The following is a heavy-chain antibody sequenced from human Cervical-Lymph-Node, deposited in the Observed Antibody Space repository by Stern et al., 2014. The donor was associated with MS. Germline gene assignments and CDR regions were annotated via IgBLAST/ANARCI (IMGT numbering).Heavy chain of an antibody. J-gene: IGHJ6*02. CDR2: IIPIFGTA. V-gene: IGHV1-69*01. D-gene: IGHD6-13*01. CDR3: ARAPSSSWYEGRYYGMDV. Sequence: QVQLVQSGAEVKKPGSSVKVYCKASGGTFSSYAISWVRQAPGQGLEWMGGIIPIFGTANYAQKFQGRVTITADESTSTAYMELSSLRSEDTAVYYCARAPSSSWYEGRYYGMDVWGQGTTVTVSS. CDR1: GGTFSSYA.